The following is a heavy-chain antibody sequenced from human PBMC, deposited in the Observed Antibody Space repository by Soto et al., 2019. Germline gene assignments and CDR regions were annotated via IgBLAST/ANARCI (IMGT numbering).Heavy chain of an antibody. CDR3: ARGSSYGSGSYSWFDP. CDR2: IYYSGST. V-gene: IGHV4-31*03. Sequence: ASGTLSLTRPFFGGSITKGGYYWSWIPQQPGKGLEWIGYIYYSGSTYYNPSLKSRVTISVDTSKNQFSLKLSSVTAADTAVYYCARGSSYGSGSYSWFDPWGQGTLVTVSS. CDR1: GGSITKGGYY. D-gene: IGHD3-10*01. J-gene: IGHJ5*02.